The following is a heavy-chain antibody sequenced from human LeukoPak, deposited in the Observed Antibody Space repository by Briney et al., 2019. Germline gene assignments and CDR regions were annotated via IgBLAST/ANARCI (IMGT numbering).Heavy chain of an antibody. D-gene: IGHD6-19*01. Sequence: SVKVSCKASGGTFSSYAISWVRQAPGRGLEWMGGIIPIFGTANYAQKFQGRVTITADESTSTAYMELSRLRSEDTAVYYCARDVGVAVAGRNWFDPWGQGTLVTVSS. CDR3: ARDVGVAVAGRNWFDP. CDR2: IIPIFGTA. J-gene: IGHJ5*02. CDR1: GGTFSSYA. V-gene: IGHV1-69*01.